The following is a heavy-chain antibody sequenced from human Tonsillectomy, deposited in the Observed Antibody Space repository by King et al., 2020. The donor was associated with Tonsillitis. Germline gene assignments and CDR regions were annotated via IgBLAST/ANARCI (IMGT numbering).Heavy chain of an antibody. Sequence: VQLVESGGGVVQPGRSLRLSCAASGFDFSDYGMHWVRQAPGKGLEWVAVISFDGSNKYYTDSVKGRFTISRDNSKNTLYLQMSSLRLEDTALYYCSSQVTHCDWGQGALVTVSS. D-gene: IGHD2-21*01. CDR1: GFDFSDYG. CDR2: ISFDGSNK. CDR3: SSQVTHCD. J-gene: IGHJ4*02. V-gene: IGHV3-30*03.